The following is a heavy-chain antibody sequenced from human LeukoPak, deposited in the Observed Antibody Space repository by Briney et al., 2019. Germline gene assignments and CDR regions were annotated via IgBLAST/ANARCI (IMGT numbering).Heavy chain of an antibody. CDR2: IYYSGST. V-gene: IGHV4-59*08. D-gene: IGHD3-9*01. CDR1: GDSISSYY. CDR3: ASFDDRLPRDY. Sequence: SETLSLTCTVSGDSISSYYWSWIRQPPGKGLEWIANIYYSGSTNYNPSLKSRVTISIDTSKSQFSLKLSSVTAADTAVYYCASFDDRLPRDYWGQGTLVTVSS. J-gene: IGHJ4*02.